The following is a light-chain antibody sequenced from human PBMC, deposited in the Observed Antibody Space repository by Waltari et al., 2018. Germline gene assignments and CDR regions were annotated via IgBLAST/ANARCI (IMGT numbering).Light chain of an antibody. CDR2: AAS. Sequence: TCRESEDIRNDLGLYQQKPGKAPRLLIFAASTLQSGVPSRFSGSGSGTDFTLTISSLQPEDFATYFCLQDYIFPLTFGGGTTVEI. J-gene: IGKJ4*01. CDR3: LQDYIFPLT. CDR1: EDIRND. V-gene: IGKV1-6*01.